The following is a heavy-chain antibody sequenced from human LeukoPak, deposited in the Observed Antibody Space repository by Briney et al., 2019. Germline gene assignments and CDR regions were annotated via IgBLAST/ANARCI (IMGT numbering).Heavy chain of an antibody. D-gene: IGHD3-9*01. Sequence: GRSLRLPCAASGFTFSSYGMHWVRQAPGKGLEWLAVISYDGSNKYYADSVKGRFTISRDNSKNTLYLQMNSLRAEDTAVYYCARGDLVQLERPDLIRYFDWLLLSYFDYWGQGTLVTVSS. CDR1: GFTFSSYG. V-gene: IGHV3-30*03. CDR3: ARGDLVQLERPDLIRYFDWLLLSYFDY. CDR2: ISYDGSNK. J-gene: IGHJ4*02.